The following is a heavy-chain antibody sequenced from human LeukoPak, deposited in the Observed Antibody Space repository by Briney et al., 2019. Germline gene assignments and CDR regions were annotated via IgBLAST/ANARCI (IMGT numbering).Heavy chain of an antibody. J-gene: IGHJ3*02. V-gene: IGHV1-24*01. CDR2: FDPEDGET. CDR1: GYSVMELS. D-gene: IGHD3/OR15-3a*01. CDR3: ATLGPDWGDAFDI. Sequence: ASVKVSCKVSGYSVMELSMHWVRQAPGKGVEWMGGFDPEDGETIYAQKFQGRVTMTEDTSTDTAYMELSSLRSEDTAVYYCATLGPDWGDAFDIWGQGTMVTVSS.